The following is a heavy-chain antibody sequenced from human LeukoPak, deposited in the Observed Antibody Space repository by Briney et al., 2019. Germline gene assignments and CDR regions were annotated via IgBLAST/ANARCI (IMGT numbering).Heavy chain of an antibody. CDR3: ARARHGYIYGYRPNELGHFFDY. CDR1: GGSISRSGYY. V-gene: IGHV4-39*07. D-gene: IGHD5-18*01. CDR2: IYYSGST. J-gene: IGHJ4*02. Sequence: SETLSLTCTVSGGSISRSGYYWGWIRQTPGKGLEWIGSIYYSGSTYYKSSLKSRVTISLDTSKNQFSLKLSSVTAADTAVYHCARARHGYIYGYRPNELGHFFDYWGQGTLVTVSS.